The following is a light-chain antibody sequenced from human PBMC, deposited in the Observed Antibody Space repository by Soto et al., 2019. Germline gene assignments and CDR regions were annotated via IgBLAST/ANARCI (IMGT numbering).Light chain of an antibody. CDR2: EAS. J-gene: IGKJ1*01. CDR3: QQSSNYPWT. Sequence: DIQMTQFPSTLSASVGDRVTITCRASQSISSYLAWYQQKPGKAPKLLIYEASGLESGVPSRFSGSGYGTAFTLTISSLQPDDVATYYCQQSSNYPWTFGQGTKVEVK. V-gene: IGKV1-5*03. CDR1: QSISSY.